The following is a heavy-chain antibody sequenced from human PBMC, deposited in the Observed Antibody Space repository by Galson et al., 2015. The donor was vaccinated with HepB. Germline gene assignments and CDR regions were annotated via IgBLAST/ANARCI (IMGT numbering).Heavy chain of an antibody. J-gene: IGHJ6*03. V-gene: IGHV7-4-1*02. CDR1: GYMFTYYF. CDR3: ARSPLRFLDWLPYYDYYDMDV. Sequence: SVKVTCKASGYMFTYYFGSWVRQPPGQALGRIGWMNTNTAKPPCAPGFAGRCVFSLDTSVTTAYLQISSLETDDTAVYYCARSPLRFLDWLPYYDYYDMDVWGEGTTVTVSS. CDR2: MNTNTAKP. D-gene: IGHD3-3*01.